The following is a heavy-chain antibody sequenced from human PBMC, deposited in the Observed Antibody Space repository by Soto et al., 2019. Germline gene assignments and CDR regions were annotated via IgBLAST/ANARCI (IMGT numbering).Heavy chain of an antibody. J-gene: IGHJ6*02. D-gene: IGHD6-13*01. CDR3: ARDEGQQLVGNYYGMDV. V-gene: IGHV3-23*01. Sequence: EGQLLESGGGLVQPGGSLRLSCAASGFTFSSYAMSWVRQAPGKGLEWVSGISSSAGSTYYADSVKGRFTISRDNSKNPLYLQMNSLRAEDTAVYYCARDEGQQLVGNYYGMDVWGQGTTVTVSS. CDR1: GFTFSSYA. CDR2: ISSSAGST.